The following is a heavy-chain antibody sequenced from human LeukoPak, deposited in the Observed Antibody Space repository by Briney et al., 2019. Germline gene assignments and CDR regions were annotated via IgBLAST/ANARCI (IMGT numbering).Heavy chain of an antibody. D-gene: IGHD6-13*01. V-gene: IGHV4-39*01. CDR1: SGSISSSSSY. CDR3: ARRRGASWWGGDFDI. CDR2: IYYSGST. Sequence: KPSETLSLTCTVSSGSISSSSSYWGWIRQPPGKGLGWTGSIYYSGSTYYSPSLKSRVTISVDTSKNQFSLKLTSVTAADTAVYNCARRRGASWWGGDFDIWGQGTMVTVSS. J-gene: IGHJ3*02.